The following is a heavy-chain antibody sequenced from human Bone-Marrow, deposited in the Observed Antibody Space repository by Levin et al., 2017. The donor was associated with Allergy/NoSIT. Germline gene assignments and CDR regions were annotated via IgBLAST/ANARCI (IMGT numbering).Heavy chain of an antibody. D-gene: IGHD2-15*01. CDR3: ARHNWWRFDY. V-gene: IGHV3-7*01. J-gene: IGHJ4*02. Sequence: PGGSLRLSCADSTSTFSNYFMTWIRQAPGKGLEWVATINKDGSDQHYVASVKGRFTVSRDNAKHSLYLQMNSLRAEDTAMYYCARHNWWRFDYWGQGTLVTVSS. CDR2: INKDGSDQ. CDR1: TSTFSNYF.